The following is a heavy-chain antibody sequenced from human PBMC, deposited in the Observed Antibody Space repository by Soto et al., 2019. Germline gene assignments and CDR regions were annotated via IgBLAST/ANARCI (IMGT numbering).Heavy chain of an antibody. CDR2: IGTAGDT. Sequence: PGGSLRLSCAASGFTFSSYDMHWVRQATGKGLEWVSAIGTAGDTYYPGSVKGRFTISRDNAKNSLYLQMNSLRAEDTAVYYCARGDYYHYGLDVWGQGTTVTVSS. CDR3: ARGDYYHYGLDV. CDR1: GFTFSSYD. J-gene: IGHJ6*02. V-gene: IGHV3-13*01.